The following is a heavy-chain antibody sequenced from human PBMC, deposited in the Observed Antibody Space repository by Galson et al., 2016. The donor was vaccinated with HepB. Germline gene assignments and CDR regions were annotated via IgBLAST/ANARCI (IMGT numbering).Heavy chain of an antibody. J-gene: IGHJ4*02. D-gene: IGHD2-21*01. CDR1: GFTFRNYE. V-gene: IGHV3-48*03. Sequence: SLRLSCAASGFTFRNYEMNWVRQAPGKGLEWISYISSSGTTTFSANSVKGRLTISRDNAKDSLYLPIYNLSAGDTAVYYGVRQYSRLLDHWGQGALVTVSS. CDR2: ISSSGTTT. CDR3: VRQYSRLLDH.